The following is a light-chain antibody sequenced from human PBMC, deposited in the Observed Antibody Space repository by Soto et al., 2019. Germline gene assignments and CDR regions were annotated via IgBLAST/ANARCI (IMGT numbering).Light chain of an antibody. CDR3: QQYNSYSYA. CDR1: QTISSW. J-gene: IGKJ1*01. CDR2: KAS. V-gene: IGKV1-5*03. Sequence: DIQMTQSPSTLSGSVGDRVTITCRASQTISSWLAWYQQKPGKAPKLLIYKASTLKSVVPSRFSGSGSGTEFTLTISSLQPDDFATYYCQQYNSYSYAFGQGTKVELK.